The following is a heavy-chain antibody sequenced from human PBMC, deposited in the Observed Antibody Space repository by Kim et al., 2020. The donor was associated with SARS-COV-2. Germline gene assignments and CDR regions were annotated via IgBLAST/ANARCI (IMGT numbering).Heavy chain of an antibody. CDR3: AREYFFEGSWILPPDY. V-gene: IGHV3-21*01. CDR1: GFTFSSYS. J-gene: IGHJ4*02. CDR2: ISSSSSHI. Sequence: GGSMRLSCAASGFTFSSYSMNLVRQAPGKGLEWVSSISSSSSHIYYADTVKGRFTISRDNAKNSLYLQMNSLRAEDTAVYYCAREYFFEGSWILPPDYWGQGGLVTVSS. D-gene: IGHD6-13*01.